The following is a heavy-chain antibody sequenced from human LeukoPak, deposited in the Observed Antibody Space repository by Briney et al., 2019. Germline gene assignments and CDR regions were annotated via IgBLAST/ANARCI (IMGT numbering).Heavy chain of an antibody. V-gene: IGHV3-11*01. J-gene: IGHJ4*02. CDR3: ARVRYSSSWYYFDY. CDR2: ISSSGSTV. D-gene: IGHD6-13*01. Sequence: GGSLRLSCAASGFTFSDYYMSWIRQAPGKGLEWVSYISSSGSTVYYADSVKGRFTISRDNAKNSLYLQMNSLRAEDTAVYYCARVRYSSSWYYFDYWGQGTLATVSS. CDR1: GFTFSDYY.